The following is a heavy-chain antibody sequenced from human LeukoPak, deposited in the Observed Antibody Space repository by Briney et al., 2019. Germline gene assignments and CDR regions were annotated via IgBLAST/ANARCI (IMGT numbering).Heavy chain of an antibody. CDR1: GASISSGSYY. V-gene: IGHV4-61*02. D-gene: IGHD3-3*02. CDR3: ARVPFFVSPNDAFDI. CDR2: IYTSGST. Sequence: PSQTLSLTCTVSGASISSGSYYWSWIRQPAGKGLEWIGRIYTSGSTNYNPSLKSRVTISVDTSKNQFSLKLSSVTAADTAVYYCARVPFFVSPNDAFDIWGQGTMVTVSS. J-gene: IGHJ3*02.